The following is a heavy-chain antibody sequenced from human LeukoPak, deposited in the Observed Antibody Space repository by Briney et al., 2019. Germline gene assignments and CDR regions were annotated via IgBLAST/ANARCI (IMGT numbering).Heavy chain of an antibody. D-gene: IGHD4-17*01. CDR1: GLTFSSYW. CDR3: VVGDYWGAFDI. V-gene: IGHV3-74*01. J-gene: IGHJ3*02. CDR2: INSDGSST. Sequence: GGSLRLSCAASGLTFSSYWMHWVRQAPGKGLVWVSRINSDGSSTSYADSVKGRFTISRDNAKNTLYLQMNSLRAEDTAVYYCVVGDYWGAFDIWGQGTMVTVSS.